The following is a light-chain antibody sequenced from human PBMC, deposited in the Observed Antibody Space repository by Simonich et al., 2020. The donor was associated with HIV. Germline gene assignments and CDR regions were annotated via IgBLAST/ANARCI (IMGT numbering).Light chain of an antibody. Sequence: EIVLTQSPATLSLSPGERATLPCRASQSVSSNLAWYQQKPGQAPRLLIYGASTRATGIPDRFSGGGAGTEFTLTISSMQSEDFAVYYCQQYNDWPPWTFGQGTKVEIK. CDR2: GAS. J-gene: IGKJ1*01. CDR1: QSVSSN. CDR3: QQYNDWPPWT. V-gene: IGKV3-15*01.